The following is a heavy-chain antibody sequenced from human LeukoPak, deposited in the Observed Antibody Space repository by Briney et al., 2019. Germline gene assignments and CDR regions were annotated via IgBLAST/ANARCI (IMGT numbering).Heavy chain of an antibody. D-gene: IGHD2-2*01. CDR2: IYPGDSDT. Sequence: GESLKISCKGSGYSFTSYWVGWVRQMPGKGLEWMGIIYPGDSDTRYSPSFQGQVTISADKSISTAYLQWSSLKASDTAMYYCARGYCSSTSCPDFDYWGQGTLVTVSS. J-gene: IGHJ4*02. V-gene: IGHV5-51*01. CDR3: ARGYCSSTSCPDFDY. CDR1: GYSFTSYW.